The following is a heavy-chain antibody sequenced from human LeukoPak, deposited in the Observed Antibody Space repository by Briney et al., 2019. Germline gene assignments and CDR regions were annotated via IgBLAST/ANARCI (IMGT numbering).Heavy chain of an antibody. CDR2: IYYSGST. Sequence: SETLSLTCTVSGGSISSGGYYWSWIRQHPGKGLEWIGYIYYSGSTYYNPSLKSRVTISVDTSKNQFSLKLSSVTAADTAVYYCARDAYTLRPYGMDVWGQGTTVTVSS. CDR3: ARDAYTLRPYGMDV. CDR1: GGSISSGGYY. V-gene: IGHV4-31*03. J-gene: IGHJ6*02. D-gene: IGHD4-11*01.